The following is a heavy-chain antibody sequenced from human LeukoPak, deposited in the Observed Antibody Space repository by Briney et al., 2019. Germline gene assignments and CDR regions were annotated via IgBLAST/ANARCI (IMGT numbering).Heavy chain of an antibody. D-gene: IGHD6-6*01. CDR3: ARDCSGGSSAALDY. CDR2: IYYSGST. V-gene: IGHV4-59*01. J-gene: IGHJ4*02. Sequence: SETLSLTCTASGGSMSSYYWSWIRQPPGKGLEWIGYIYYSGSTNYNPSLKSRVTISVDTSKNQFSLKLSSVTAADTAVYYCARDCSGGSSAALDYWGQGTLVTVSS. CDR1: GGSMSSYY.